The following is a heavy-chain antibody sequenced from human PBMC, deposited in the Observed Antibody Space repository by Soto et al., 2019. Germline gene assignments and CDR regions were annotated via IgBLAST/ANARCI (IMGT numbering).Heavy chain of an antibody. J-gene: IGHJ4*02. V-gene: IGHV5-10-1*01. CDR2: IDPSDSYT. CDR3: ARLGVYYDILTGYSDY. Sequence: GESLKISCKGSGYSFTSYWISWVRRMPGKGLEWMGRIDPSDSYTNYSPSFQGHVTISADKSISTAYLQWSSLKASDTAMYYCARLGVYYDILTGYSDYWGQGTLVTVSS. D-gene: IGHD3-9*01. CDR1: GYSFTSYW.